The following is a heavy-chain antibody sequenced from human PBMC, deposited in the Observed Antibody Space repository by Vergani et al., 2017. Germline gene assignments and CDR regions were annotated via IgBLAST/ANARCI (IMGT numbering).Heavy chain of an antibody. CDR3: ARAMYDFWSGYYTYYFDF. CDR1: GYTFTSYG. J-gene: IGHJ4*02. Sequence: QVQLVQSGAEVKKPGASVKVSCKASGYTFTSYGISWLRQAPGQGLQWVGWISGYNGNTNYAQKLQGRVTMTIDASTSTAYMGLMSLRSDDTAVYYCARAMYDFWSGYYTYYFDFWGQGTLVTVSS. CDR2: ISGYNGNT. D-gene: IGHD3-3*01. V-gene: IGHV1-18*01.